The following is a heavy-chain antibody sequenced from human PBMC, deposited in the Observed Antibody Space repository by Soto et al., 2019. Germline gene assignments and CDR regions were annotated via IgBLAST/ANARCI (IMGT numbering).Heavy chain of an antibody. J-gene: IGHJ5*02. CDR2: INHSGST. D-gene: IGHD3-10*01. CDR1: GGSFSGYY. CDR3: ARVRGYYYGSGTPGNWFDP. V-gene: IGHV4-34*01. Sequence: SETLSLTCAVYGGSFSGYYWSWIRQPPGKGLEWIGEINHSGSTNYNPSLKSRVTISVDTSKNQFSLKLSSVTAADTAVYYCARVRGYYYGSGTPGNWFDPWGQGTLVTVSS.